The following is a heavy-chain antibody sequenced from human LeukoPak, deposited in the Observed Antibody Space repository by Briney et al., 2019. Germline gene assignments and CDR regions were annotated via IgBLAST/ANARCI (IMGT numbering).Heavy chain of an antibody. J-gene: IGHJ4*02. CDR3: AKEGSTVTTPFDY. D-gene: IGHD4-17*01. CDR2: IRYDRSNK. V-gene: IGHV3-30*02. Sequence: GGSLRLSCAASGFSFRNYGMHWVRQAPGKGLEWVAFIRYDRSNKYYADSVKGRFTISRDNSKNTLYLQMNSLRAEDAAVYYCAKEGSTVTTPFDYWGQGTLVTVSS. CDR1: GFSFRNYG.